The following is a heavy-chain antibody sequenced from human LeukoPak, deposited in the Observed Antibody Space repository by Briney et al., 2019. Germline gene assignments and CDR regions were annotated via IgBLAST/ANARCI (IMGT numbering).Heavy chain of an antibody. Sequence: GGSLRLSCAASGFTVSSNYTSWVRQAPGKGLEWVSVIYSGGSTYYADSVKGRFTISRDNSKDTLYLQMNSLRAEDTAVYYCARAYSSSWYSLAFDIWGQGTMVTVSS. CDR1: GFTVSSNY. CDR2: IYSGGST. CDR3: ARAYSSSWYSLAFDI. D-gene: IGHD6-13*01. J-gene: IGHJ3*02. V-gene: IGHV3-66*01.